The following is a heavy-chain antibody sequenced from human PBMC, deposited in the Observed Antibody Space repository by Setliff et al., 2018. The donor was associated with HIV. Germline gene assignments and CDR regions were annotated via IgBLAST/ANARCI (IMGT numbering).Heavy chain of an antibody. J-gene: IGHJ5*01. CDR1: GYTFTGYY. CDR3: ARGRVRAAAGTGLDWFDF. D-gene: IGHD6-13*01. CDR2: LNPKTGDT. Sequence: ASVKVSCKASGYTFTGYYIHCLRQAPGQGLQWMGRLNPKTGDTAYAQNFQGRVTLTTETSINTAYMELHRLTSDDSAVYFCARGRVRAAAGTGLDWFDFWGQGSLVTVSS. V-gene: IGHV1-2*06.